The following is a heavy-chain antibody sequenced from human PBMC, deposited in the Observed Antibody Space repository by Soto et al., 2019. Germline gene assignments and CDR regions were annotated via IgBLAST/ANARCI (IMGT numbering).Heavy chain of an antibody. J-gene: IGHJ6*03. Sequence: GASVKVSCKASGGTFSSYTISWVRQAPGQGLEWMGRIIPILGIANYAQKFQGRVTITADKSTSTAYMELSSLRSEDTAVYYCARAQGYDFWSGYSWHYYMDVWGKGTTVTVSS. CDR3: ARAQGYDFWSGYSWHYYMDV. V-gene: IGHV1-69*02. D-gene: IGHD3-3*01. CDR1: GGTFSSYT. CDR2: IIPILGIA.